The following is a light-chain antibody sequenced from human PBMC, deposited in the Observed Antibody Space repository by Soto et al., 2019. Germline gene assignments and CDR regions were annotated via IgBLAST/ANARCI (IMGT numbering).Light chain of an antibody. V-gene: IGKV1-39*01. CDR1: HSITTY. J-gene: IGKJ1*01. CDR2: AAS. CDR3: QQRSNWPRT. Sequence: DIHVHLSASALSASVGDRVTXXCRASHSITTYLNWYQQKPGKAPKLLIYAASTLQSGVPSRFSGSGSGTDFTLTISSLQPEDFAVYYCQQRSNWPRTFGQGGKV.